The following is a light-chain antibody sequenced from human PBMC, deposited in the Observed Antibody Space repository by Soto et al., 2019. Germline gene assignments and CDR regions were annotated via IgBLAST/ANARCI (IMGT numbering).Light chain of an antibody. V-gene: IGLV1-44*01. CDR1: SSNIGSNT. J-gene: IGLJ3*02. CDR2: SNN. Sequence: QSVLTQPPSASGTPGQRVTISCSGSSSNIGSNTVNWYQQLPGTAPKLLIYSNNQRHSGVPDRFSGSKSGTSASLAISGLQSEDEADDYCSAWDDSLNGWVFGGGTKLTVL. CDR3: SAWDDSLNGWV.